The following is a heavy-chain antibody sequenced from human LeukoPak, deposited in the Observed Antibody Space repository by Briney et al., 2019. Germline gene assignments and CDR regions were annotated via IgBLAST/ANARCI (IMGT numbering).Heavy chain of an antibody. D-gene: IGHD3-22*01. CDR3: ARGGKYYDSSGYGVDY. CDR1: GYTFTSYD. Sequence: ASVKVSCKASGYTFTSYDINWVRRATGQGLEWMGWMNPNSGNTGYAQKFQGRVTMTRNTSISTAYMELSSLRSEDTAVYYCARGGKYYDSSGYGVDYWGQGTLVTVSS. V-gene: IGHV1-8*01. J-gene: IGHJ4*02. CDR2: MNPNSGNT.